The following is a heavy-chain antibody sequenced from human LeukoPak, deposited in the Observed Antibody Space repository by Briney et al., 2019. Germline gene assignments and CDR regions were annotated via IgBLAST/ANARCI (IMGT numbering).Heavy chain of an antibody. D-gene: IGHD2-15*01. CDR1: GFTFGGYT. CDR2: ISSSLNM. V-gene: IGHV3-21*01. CDR3: ARDAGIVAFDI. Sequence: GGSLRLSCVASGFTFGGYTINWVRLAPGKGLEWVSSISSSLNMYFAESVKGRFTISRDSARNSVSLQLNSLRVEDTAVYYCARDAGIVAFDIWGRGTVVTVSS. J-gene: IGHJ3*02.